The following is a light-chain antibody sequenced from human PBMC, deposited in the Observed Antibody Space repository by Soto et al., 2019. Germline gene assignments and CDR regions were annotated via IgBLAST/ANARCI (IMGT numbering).Light chain of an antibody. V-gene: IGKV2-28*01. CDR2: LGS. Sequence: DIVMTQSPLSLPVTPGKPASISCRSSQSLLHSNGYNYLDWYLQKPGQSPQLLIYLGSNRSSGVPDRFSGSGSGTDFILKISRVEAEDVGVYYCMQTLDSRTFGQGTKVDIK. CDR1: QSLLHSNGYNY. J-gene: IGKJ1*01. CDR3: MQTLDSRT.